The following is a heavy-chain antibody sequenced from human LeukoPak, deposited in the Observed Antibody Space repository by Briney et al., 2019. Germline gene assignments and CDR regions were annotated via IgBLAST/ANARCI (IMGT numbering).Heavy chain of an antibody. J-gene: IGHJ4*02. D-gene: IGHD6-19*01. V-gene: IGHV3-74*01. CDR1: GFTFSRHW. CDR2: INNDGSTT. Sequence: GGSLRLSCAASGFTFSRHWMHWVRQAPGRGLVWVSRINNDGSTTIYADSVKGRFTISRDNAKNTLYLQMSSLRAEDTAVYYCARRMAVAGTSPFDYWGQGTLVTVS. CDR3: ARRMAVAGTSPFDY.